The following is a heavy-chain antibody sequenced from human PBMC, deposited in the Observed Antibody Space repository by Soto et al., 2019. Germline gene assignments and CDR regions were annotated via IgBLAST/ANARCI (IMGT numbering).Heavy chain of an antibody. Sequence: QLQLQESGPGLVKPSETPSLTCTVSGGSISSSSYYWGWIRQPPGKGLEWIGSIYYSGSTYYNPSLKSRVTISVDTSKNQFSLKLSSVTAADTAVYYCARLYGDYGNYYYYYMDVWGKGTTVTVSS. CDR2: IYYSGST. J-gene: IGHJ6*03. CDR1: GGSISSSSYY. D-gene: IGHD4-17*01. V-gene: IGHV4-39*01. CDR3: ARLYGDYGNYYYYYMDV.